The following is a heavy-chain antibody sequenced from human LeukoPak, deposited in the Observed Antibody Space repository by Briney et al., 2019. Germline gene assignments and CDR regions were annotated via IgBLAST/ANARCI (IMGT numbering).Heavy chain of an antibody. CDR3: ARAVTVVTPRGYFDY. CDR2: IYYSGST. V-gene: IGHV4-39*07. J-gene: IGHJ4*02. D-gene: IGHD4-23*01. CDR1: GCPISSSSYY. Sequence: SETLSCTATGSGCPISSSSYYWDWIRQPPGKRLGWIGSIYYSGSTYYNPSLKSRVTISVDTSKNQFSLKLSSVTAADTAVYYCARAVTVVTPRGYFDYWGQGTLVTVSS.